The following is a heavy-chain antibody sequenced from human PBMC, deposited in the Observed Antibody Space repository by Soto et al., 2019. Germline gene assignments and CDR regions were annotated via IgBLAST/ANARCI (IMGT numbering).Heavy chain of an antibody. CDR1: GGSISSYY. CDR2: IYYSGST. CDR3: ATQAYCGGYCSGHDAFDI. D-gene: IGHD2-21*02. V-gene: IGHV4-59*01. Sequence: SETLSLTCTVSGGSISSYYWSWIRQPPGKGLEWFGYIYYSGSTNYNPSLKSRVTISVDTSKNQFSLKLSSVTAADTAVYYCATQAYCGGYCSGHDAFDIWGQGTMVTVS. J-gene: IGHJ3*02.